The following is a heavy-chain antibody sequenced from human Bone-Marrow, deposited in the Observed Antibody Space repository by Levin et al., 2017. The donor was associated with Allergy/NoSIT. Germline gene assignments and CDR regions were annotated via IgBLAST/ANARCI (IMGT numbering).Heavy chain of an antibody. CDR1: GFTFRDYY. CDR2: ISSSGSAI. J-gene: IGHJ4*02. V-gene: IGHV3-11*01. D-gene: IGHD1-26*01. CDR3: ASGPSGSYPN. Sequence: LSLTCAASGFTFRDYYMSWIRQAPGRGLEWVSYISSSGSAIYYADSVRGRFTISRDNARDSLYLQMNSLRAEDTAIYYCASGPSGSYPNWGQGTLVTVSS.